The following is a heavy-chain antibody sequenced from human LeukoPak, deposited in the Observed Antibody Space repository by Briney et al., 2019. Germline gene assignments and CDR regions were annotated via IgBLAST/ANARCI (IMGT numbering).Heavy chain of an antibody. D-gene: IGHD2-2*01. V-gene: IGHV3-30*02. CDR3: AKDLVLGVVPAAILHY. J-gene: IGHJ4*02. CDR2: IRYDGSNK. CDR1: GFTFSSYG. Sequence: GGSLRLSXAASGFTFSSYGMHSVRQAPGKGLEWMAFIRYDGSNKYYADSVKGRFTISRDNSKNTLYLQMNSLRAEDTAVYYSAKDLVLGVVPAAILHYWGQGTLVTVSS.